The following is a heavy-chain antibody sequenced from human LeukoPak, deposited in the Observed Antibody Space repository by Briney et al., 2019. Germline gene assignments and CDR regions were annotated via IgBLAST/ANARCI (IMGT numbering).Heavy chain of an antibody. J-gene: IGHJ4*01. CDR1: GFTFSNAW. CDR2: IKSKTDGGTT. Sequence: GGSLRLSCAASGFTFSNAWMNWVRQAPGKGLEWVGRIKSKTDGGTTDYAAPVKGRFTISRDDSINTLYLQMNSLKTEDTAVYYCAKDLFGRTVEADYYDSSGYADYWGQGTLVTVSS. V-gene: IGHV3-15*01. D-gene: IGHD3-22*01. CDR3: AKDLFGRTVEADYYDSSGYADY.